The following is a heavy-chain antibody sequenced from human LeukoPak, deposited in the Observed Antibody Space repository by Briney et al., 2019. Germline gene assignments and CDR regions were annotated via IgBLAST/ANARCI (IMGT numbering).Heavy chain of an antibody. CDR2: INHSGST. CDR1: GGSFSGYY. Sequence: SETLSLTCALSGGSFSGYYWSWIPQPPGKGLEWIGEINHSGSTNYNPSLKSRVTISVDTSKNQFSLKLSSVTAADTAVYYCARCLYSSSWYWFDPWGQGTLVTVSS. J-gene: IGHJ5*02. D-gene: IGHD6-13*01. CDR3: ARCLYSSSWYWFDP. V-gene: IGHV4-34*01.